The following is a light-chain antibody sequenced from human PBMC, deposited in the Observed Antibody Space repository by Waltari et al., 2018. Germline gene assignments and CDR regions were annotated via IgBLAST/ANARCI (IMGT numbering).Light chain of an antibody. CDR2: AAS. CDR3: QQYGSSPRT. V-gene: IGKV3-20*01. CDR1: QSVSSY. J-gene: IGKJ2*01. Sequence: EIVLTQSPGTLSLSPGERATLSCRASQSVSSYLAWYQQRPGQAPRLLIYAASSRATGIPDKFSGSGSGTDFTLTISRVEPEDFAMYYCQQYGSSPRTFGQGTKRE.